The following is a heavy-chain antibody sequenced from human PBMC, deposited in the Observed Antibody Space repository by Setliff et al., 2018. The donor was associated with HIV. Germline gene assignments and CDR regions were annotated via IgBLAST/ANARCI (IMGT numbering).Heavy chain of an antibody. CDR3: ARRDRSGFYYWYFDL. D-gene: IGHD3-22*01. CDR2: IYYSGST. CDR1: GGSISSHY. J-gene: IGHJ2*01. V-gene: IGHV4-59*11. Sequence: SETLSLTCTASGGSISSHYWSWIRQPPGKGLEWIGYIYYSGSTNYNPSLKSRVTISVDTSKNQFSLRLSSVTAADTAVYYCARRDRSGFYYWYFDLWGRGTLVTVSS.